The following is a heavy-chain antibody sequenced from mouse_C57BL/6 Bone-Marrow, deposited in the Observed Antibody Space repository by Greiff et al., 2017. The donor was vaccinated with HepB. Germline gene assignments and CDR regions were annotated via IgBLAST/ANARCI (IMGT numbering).Heavy chain of an antibody. J-gene: IGHJ3*01. CDR1: GFSLTSYA. V-gene: IGHV2-9-1*01. CDR2: IWTGGGT. D-gene: IGHD4-1*01. CDR3: ARRGAGTVPFAY. Sequence: VKLMESGPGLVAPSQSLSITCTVSGFSLTSYAISWVRQPPGKGLEWIGVIWTGGGTNYNSALKSRLSISKDNSKSQVFLKMNSLQTDDTARYYCARRGAGTVPFAYWGQGTLVTVSA.